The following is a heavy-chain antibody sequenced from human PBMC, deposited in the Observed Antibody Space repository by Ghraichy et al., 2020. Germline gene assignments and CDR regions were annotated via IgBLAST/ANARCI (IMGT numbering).Heavy chain of an antibody. CDR1: GGSISSSSYY. J-gene: IGHJ4*02. CDR3: ARHSEHSRFDS. V-gene: IGHV4-39*01. CDR2: IYYSGDT. D-gene: IGHD1-14*01. Sequence: SETLSLTCTVSGGSISSSSYYWGWIRQPPGKGLEWIGSIYYSGDTYYNPSLKSRVTISVDTSKNQFSLTVSSVPAADTAVYYCARHSEHSRFDSWGQGTLVTV.